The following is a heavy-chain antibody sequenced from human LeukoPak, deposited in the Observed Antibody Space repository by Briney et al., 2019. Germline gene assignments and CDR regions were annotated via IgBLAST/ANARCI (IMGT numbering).Heavy chain of an antibody. Sequence: SATLYLTCNASGGSISTYYWSWMRQPPGKGLEWIGYIYYSRSTGEYTHYLQSRVTMSIDTSTNQVSLKLSTLTAADTAVYYWARAVNGMDVWSQGSTVTVSS. CDR2: IYYSRST. CDR3: ARAVNGMDV. V-gene: IGHV4-59*01. CDR1: GGSISTYY. J-gene: IGHJ6*02.